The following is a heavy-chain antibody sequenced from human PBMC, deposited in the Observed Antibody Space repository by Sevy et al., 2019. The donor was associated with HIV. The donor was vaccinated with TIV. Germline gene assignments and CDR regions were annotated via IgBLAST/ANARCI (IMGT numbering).Heavy chain of an antibody. D-gene: IGHD1-26*01. Sequence: GGSLRLSCTVSGFTFGDYTLSWVRQAPGKGLEWVAFIRGKPYGGTTEYAASVKGRFTISRDDSKSIAYLRMNSLKTEDTAVYYCTRVEGAADWGMDVWGQGTTVTVSS. CDR2: IRGKPYGGTT. V-gene: IGHV3-49*04. J-gene: IGHJ6*02. CDR1: GFTFGDYT. CDR3: TRVEGAADWGMDV.